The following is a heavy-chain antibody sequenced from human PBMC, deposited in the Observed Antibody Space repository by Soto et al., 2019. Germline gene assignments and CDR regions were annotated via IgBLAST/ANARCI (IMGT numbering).Heavy chain of an antibody. CDR1: GGSISSGGYY. Sequence: QVQLQESGPGLVKPSQTLSLTCTVSGGSISSGGYYWSWIRQHPGKGLEWIGYIYYSGSTYYNPSLKSPVTISVNKAKIQLFLKLSSVTAEDRAVYYCARGYCSSTSCFQFPDDAFDIWGQGTMVTVSS. D-gene: IGHD2-2*01. CDR3: ARGYCSSTSCFQFPDDAFDI. V-gene: IGHV4-31*01. CDR2: IYYSGST. J-gene: IGHJ3*02.